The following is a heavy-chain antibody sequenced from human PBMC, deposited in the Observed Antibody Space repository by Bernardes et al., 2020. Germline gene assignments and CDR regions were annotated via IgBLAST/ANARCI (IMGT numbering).Heavy chain of an antibody. D-gene: IGHD2-15*01. CDR1: GLTFSDSA. J-gene: IGHJ4*01. Sequence: GGSLRLSCAVSGLTFSDSAFHWVRQASGKGLEWIGRIRSRPNNYVTEYAASVKGRFIISRDDSTDMAYLQMNSLKREDTAVYFCTTLGYATHNFDYWGQGTLVTVTS. CDR2: IRSRPNNYVT. CDR3: TTLGYATHNFDY. V-gene: IGHV3-73*01.